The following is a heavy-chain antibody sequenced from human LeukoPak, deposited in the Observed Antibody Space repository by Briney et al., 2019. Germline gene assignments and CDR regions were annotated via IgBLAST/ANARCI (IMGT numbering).Heavy chain of an antibody. J-gene: IGHJ6*02. CDR1: GFTFSDYY. V-gene: IGHV3-11*06. CDR3: ARAPHYSNYGPYYYGMDV. CDR2: ISSSSSYT. Sequence: GGSLRLSCAASGFTFSDYYMSWICQAPGKGLEWVSHISSSSSYTNYADSVKGRFTISRDNAKNSLYLQMNSLRAEDTAVYYCARAPHYSNYGPYYYGMDVWGQGTTVTVSS. D-gene: IGHD4-11*01.